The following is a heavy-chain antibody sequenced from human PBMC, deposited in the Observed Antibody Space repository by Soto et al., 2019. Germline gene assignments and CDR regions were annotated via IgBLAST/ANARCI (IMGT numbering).Heavy chain of an antibody. D-gene: IGHD5-12*01. CDR1: GYTFTTNW. V-gene: IGHV5-51*01. Sequence: PGESLKISCKGSGYTFTTNWIAWVRQMPGKGLERMGIIYPSDSDTRYSPSFEGQVTISVDKSISTAYLQWSSLKASDTATYYCARGSGYHNFWGQGTLVTVSS. CDR3: ARGSGYHNF. CDR2: IYPSDSDT. J-gene: IGHJ4*02.